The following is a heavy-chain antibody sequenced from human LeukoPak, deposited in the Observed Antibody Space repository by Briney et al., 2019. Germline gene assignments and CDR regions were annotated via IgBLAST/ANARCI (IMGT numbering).Heavy chain of an antibody. CDR3: AKDDEYRGSSGWYSDY. CDR2: IRYDGSNK. J-gene: IGHJ4*02. V-gene: IGHV3-30*02. Sequence: GGSLRLSCAASGFTFSSYGMHWVRQAPGKGLEGVAFIRYDGSNKYYADSVKGRFTISRDNSKNTLYLQMNSLRAEDTAVYYCAKDDEYRGSSGWYSDYWGQGTLVTVSS. D-gene: IGHD6-19*01. CDR1: GFTFSSYG.